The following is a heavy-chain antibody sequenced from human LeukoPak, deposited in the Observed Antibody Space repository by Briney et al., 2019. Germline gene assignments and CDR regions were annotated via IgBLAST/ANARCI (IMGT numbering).Heavy chain of an antibody. CDR3: ARGRGGATTGFDH. J-gene: IGHJ4*02. CDR2: INSNSGAR. D-gene: IGHD1-26*01. CDR1: GYTFSDYY. V-gene: IGHV1-2*02. Sequence: ASVTVSCKASGYTFSDYYMHWVRQAPGQGLESMGWINSNSGARNYAPKFQGRVTFSRDNSISTAYMELSSLRSDDTAIYYCARGRGGATTGFDHWGQGTLVTVSS.